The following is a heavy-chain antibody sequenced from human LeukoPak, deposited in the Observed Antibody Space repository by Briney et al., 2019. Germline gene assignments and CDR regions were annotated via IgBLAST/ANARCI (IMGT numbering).Heavy chain of an antibody. CDR2: MSTSGST. J-gene: IGHJ4*02. CDR1: GGSISSGSYY. Sequence: PSQTLSLTCTVSGGSISSGSYYWSWIRQPAGKGLEWIGRMSTSGSTNYNPSLKSRVTISVDTSKNQLSLKLSSVTAADTAVYYCARGLVLVALFDYWGQGTLVTVSS. V-gene: IGHV4-61*02. D-gene: IGHD2-15*01. CDR3: ARGLVLVALFDY.